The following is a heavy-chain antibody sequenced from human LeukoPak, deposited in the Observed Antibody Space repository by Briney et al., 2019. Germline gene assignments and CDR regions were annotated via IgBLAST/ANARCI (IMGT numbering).Heavy chain of an antibody. J-gene: IGHJ6*03. Sequence: GGSLRLSCAPSGFTFSSYAMHWVRQAPGKGLEYVSAISSNGGSTYYANSVKGRFTISRDNSKNTLYLQMGSLRAEDMAVYYCARDPYDSSGYPHFTYYYYYMDVCGKGTTVTVSS. CDR3: ARDPYDSSGYPHFTYYYYYMDV. D-gene: IGHD3-22*01. CDR1: GFTFSSYA. V-gene: IGHV3-64*01. CDR2: ISSNGGST.